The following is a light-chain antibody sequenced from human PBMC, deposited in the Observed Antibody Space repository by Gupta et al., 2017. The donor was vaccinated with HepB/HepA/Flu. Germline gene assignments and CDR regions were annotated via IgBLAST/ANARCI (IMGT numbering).Light chain of an antibody. CDR2: GAS. Sequence: EIVLTQSPGTLSLSPGERATLSCRASQSVSSSYLAWYQQKPGQAPRLLIYGASSRATGIPDRFSGSGSGTDFTLTISRREPEDFAVYYCQQYGSSPSITFGQGTXLEIK. J-gene: IGKJ5*01. CDR3: QQYGSSPSIT. V-gene: IGKV3-20*01. CDR1: QSVSSSY.